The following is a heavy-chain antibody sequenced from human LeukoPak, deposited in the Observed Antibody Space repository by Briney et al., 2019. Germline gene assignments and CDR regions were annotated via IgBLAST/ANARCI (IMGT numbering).Heavy chain of an antibody. J-gene: IGHJ4*02. D-gene: IGHD4-17*01. CDR3: ARELTTRDGDYVVGGY. CDR2: INPSGGST. CDR1: GYTFTSYY. Sequence: ASVKVSCKASGYTFTSYYMHWVRQAPGQGLEWMGIINPSGGSTSYAQKFQGRVTMTRDTSTSTVYMELSSLRSEDTAVYYCARELTTRDGDYVVGGYWGQGTLVTVSS. V-gene: IGHV1-46*01.